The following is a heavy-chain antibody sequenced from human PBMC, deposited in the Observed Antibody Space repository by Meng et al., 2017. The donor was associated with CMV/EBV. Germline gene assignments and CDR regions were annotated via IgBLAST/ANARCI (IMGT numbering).Heavy chain of an antibody. Sequence: ASVKVSCKASGYTFTSYDINWVRQAPGQGLEWMGWINPNSGNTGYAQKFQGRVTITRNTSRSTAYMELSSLRAEDTAVYYCARVRELQAATHYYDNHGMEVWGQGTTVTVSS. D-gene: IGHD2-15*01. CDR1: GYTFTSYD. J-gene: IGHJ6*02. CDR3: ARVRELQAATHYYDNHGMEV. CDR2: INPNSGNT. V-gene: IGHV1-8*03.